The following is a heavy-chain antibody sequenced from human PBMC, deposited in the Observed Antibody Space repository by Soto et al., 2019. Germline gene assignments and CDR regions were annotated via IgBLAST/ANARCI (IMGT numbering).Heavy chain of an antibody. Sequence: WTSLKISCQCSGYTFSNFWIGWVRQLPGKGLEWMGIIYPVDHETRYSPAFHGKVTISADRSTGTAYLQWSSLEASDSAFYFCARSPRSSPYFDYWGQGALVTVSS. J-gene: IGHJ4*02. D-gene: IGHD6-13*01. CDR3: ARSPRSSPYFDY. V-gene: IGHV5-51*01. CDR2: IYPVDHET. CDR1: GYTFSNFW.